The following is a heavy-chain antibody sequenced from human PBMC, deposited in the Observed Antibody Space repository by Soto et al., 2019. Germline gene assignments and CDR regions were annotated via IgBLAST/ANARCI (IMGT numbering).Heavy chain of an antibody. CDR3: AKAMGGYYYDSSGYSSYYGMDV. J-gene: IGHJ6*02. CDR2: ISYDGSNK. V-gene: IGHV3-30*18. D-gene: IGHD3-22*01. CDR1: GFTFSSYG. Sequence: QVQLVESGGGVVQPGRSLRLSCAASGFTFSSYGMHWVRQAPGKGLEWVAVISYDGSNKYYADSVKGRFTISRDNSKXTXXXQXXRLISEDKAVYYCAKAMGGYYYDSSGYSSYYGMDVWGQGTTVTVSS.